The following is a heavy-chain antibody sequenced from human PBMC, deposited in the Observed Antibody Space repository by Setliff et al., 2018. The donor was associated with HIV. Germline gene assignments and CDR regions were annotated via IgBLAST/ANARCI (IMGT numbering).Heavy chain of an antibody. CDR2: INHSGST. V-gene: IGHV4-34*01. J-gene: IGHJ3*01. CDR3: ARDYIAKDTFHV. CDR1: GGSFSDYY. Sequence: SETLSLTCAVYGGSFSDYYWSWIRQPPGEGLEWIGEINHSGSTNYKASLKSRATISVDTSKNQFSLKLTSVTAADTAVYYCARDYIAKDTFHVWGQGTMVTVSS. D-gene: IGHD2-21*01.